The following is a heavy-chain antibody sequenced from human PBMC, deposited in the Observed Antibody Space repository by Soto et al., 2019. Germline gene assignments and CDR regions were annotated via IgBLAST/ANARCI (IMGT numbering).Heavy chain of an antibody. CDR2: IIPIFGTA. J-gene: IGHJ4*02. CDR1: GGTFSSYA. CDR3: ARKATEMATIDYFDY. Sequence: SVKVSCKASGGTFSSYAISWVRQAPGQGLEWMGGIIPIFGTANYAQKFQGRVTITADKSTSTAYMGLSSLRSEDTAVYYCARKATEMATIDYFDYWGQGTLVTVSS. D-gene: IGHD5-12*01. V-gene: IGHV1-69*06.